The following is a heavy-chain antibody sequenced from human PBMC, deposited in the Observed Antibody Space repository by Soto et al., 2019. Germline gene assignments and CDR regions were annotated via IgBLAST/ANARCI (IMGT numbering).Heavy chain of an antibody. D-gene: IGHD2-2*01. CDR1: GFSLSTSGVG. J-gene: IGHJ6*02. CDR2: IYWNDDK. CDR3: ASLRRSTLYYYGMDV. V-gene: IGHV2-5*01. Sequence: SGPTLVNPTQTLTLTCTFSGFSLSTSGVGVGWIRQPPGKALEWLTLIYWNDDKRYSPSLKSRVTITQDTSKNQVVLTMTNMDPVDTATYYCASLRRSTLYYYGMDVWGQGTTVNVSS.